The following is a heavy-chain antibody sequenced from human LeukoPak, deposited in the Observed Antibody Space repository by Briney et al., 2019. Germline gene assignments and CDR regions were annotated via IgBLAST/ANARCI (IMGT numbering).Heavy chain of an antibody. Sequence: PSETLSLTCTVSGGSISSYYCSWIRQPPGKGLEWIGYIYYSGSTNYNPSLKSRVTISVDTSKNQFSLKRSSVTAADTAVYYCARGGGGGRSPASYWGQGNLVTVSS. D-gene: IGHD3-16*01. CDR2: IYYSGST. CDR3: ARGGGGGRSPASY. J-gene: IGHJ4*02. V-gene: IGHV4-59*01. CDR1: GGSISSYY.